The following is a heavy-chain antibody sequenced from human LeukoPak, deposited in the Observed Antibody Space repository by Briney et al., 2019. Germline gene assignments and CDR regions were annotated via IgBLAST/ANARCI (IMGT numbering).Heavy chain of an antibody. CDR1: GYTFTGYY. CDR2: INPNSGGT. Sequence: GASVKVSCKASGYTFTGYYMHWVRQAPGQGLEWIGWINPNSGGTNYAQKFQGRVTMTRDTSISTAYMELSRLRSDDTAVYYCARDYCSGGSCYSDEFDYWGQRTLVTVSS. J-gene: IGHJ4*02. V-gene: IGHV1-2*02. CDR3: ARDYCSGGSCYSDEFDY. D-gene: IGHD2-15*01.